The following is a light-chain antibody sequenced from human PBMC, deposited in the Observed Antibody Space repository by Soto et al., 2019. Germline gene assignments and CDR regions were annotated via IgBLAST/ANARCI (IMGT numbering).Light chain of an antibody. CDR3: NSYAGSNSFV. CDR2: GDN. Sequence: QSVLTQPPSASGTPGQRVTISCSGSGSSIGTNTVNWYRQLPGTAPKLLIYGDNQRPSGVPDRFSGSKSGTSASLAISGLQSEDEAEYYCNSYAGSNSFVFGSGTKVTVL. J-gene: IGLJ1*01. CDR1: GSSIGTNT. V-gene: IGLV1-44*01.